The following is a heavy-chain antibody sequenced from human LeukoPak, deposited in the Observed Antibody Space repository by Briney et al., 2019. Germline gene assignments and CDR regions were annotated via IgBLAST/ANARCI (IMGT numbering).Heavy chain of an antibody. D-gene: IGHD2-15*01. CDR2: ISSSSDDI. Sequence: GGSLRLSCVASGFRFHTYSMNWVRQAPGKGLEWISYISSSSDDIYQAASVKRRFTVSRYNAKNSLVLQMNSLSAEDTAVYYCARGRDSGGAFDYGSQGTLVTVSS. V-gene: IGHV3-48*01. J-gene: IGHJ4*02. CDR3: ARGRDSGGAFDY. CDR1: GFRFHTYS.